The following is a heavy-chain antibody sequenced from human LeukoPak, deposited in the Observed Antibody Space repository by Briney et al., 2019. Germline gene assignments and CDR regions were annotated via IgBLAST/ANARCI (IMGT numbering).Heavy chain of an antibody. V-gene: IGHV4-30-2*01. Sequence: SETPSLTCAVSGGSISSGGYSWGWIRQPPGKGLEWIGYIYHSGSTNYNPSLKSRVTISVDRSKNQFSLKLSFVTAADTAVYYCARGRSYVFSSSGENYYYYYGMDVWGQGTTVTVSS. D-gene: IGHD1-26*01. CDR1: GGSISSGGYS. CDR3: ARGRSYVFSSSGENYYYYYGMDV. J-gene: IGHJ6*02. CDR2: IYHSGST.